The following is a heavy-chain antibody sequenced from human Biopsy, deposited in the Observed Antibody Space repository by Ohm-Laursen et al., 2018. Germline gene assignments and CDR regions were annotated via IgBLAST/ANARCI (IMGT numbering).Heavy chain of an antibody. V-gene: IGHV4-4*07. J-gene: IGHJ3*02. CDR3: ARGTGRYYVYGAFDI. CDR2: IYISGSP. D-gene: IGHD1-26*01. CDR1: GDSINNYY. Sequence: SETLSLTCTFSGDSINNYYWSWIRQPAGKGLEWIGRIYISGSPSYTLSLESRVTMSVDTSKNQFSLNLRSVTAADTAVYYCARGTGRYYVYGAFDIWGQGTVVTVSS.